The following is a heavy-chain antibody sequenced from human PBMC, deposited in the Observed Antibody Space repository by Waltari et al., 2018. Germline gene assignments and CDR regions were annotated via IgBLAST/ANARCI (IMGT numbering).Heavy chain of an antibody. Sequence: QVQLVQSGAEVKKPGASVKVSCKASGYTFTGYYMHWVRQAPGQGLEWMGWINPTSGGTNYAQKFQGRVTMTRDTSISTAYMELSRLRSDDTAVYYCTPSRTDDAFDIWGQGTMVTVSS. J-gene: IGHJ3*02. CDR1: GYTFTGYY. CDR2: INPTSGGT. V-gene: IGHV1-2*02. CDR3: TPSRTDDAFDI.